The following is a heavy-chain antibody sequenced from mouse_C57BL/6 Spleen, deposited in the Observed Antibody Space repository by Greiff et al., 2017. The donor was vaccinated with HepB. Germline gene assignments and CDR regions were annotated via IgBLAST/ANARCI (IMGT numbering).Heavy chain of an antibody. D-gene: IGHD3-2*02. V-gene: IGHV1-4*01. Sequence: QVQLQQSGAELARPGASVKMSCKASGYTFTSYTMHWVKQRPGQGLEWIGYINPSSGYTKYNQKFKDKATLTADKSSSTAYMQLSSLTSEDSAVYYCARGGSGYAYFDYWGQGTTLTVSS. CDR3: ARGGSGYAYFDY. J-gene: IGHJ2*01. CDR1: GYTFTSYT. CDR2: INPSSGYT.